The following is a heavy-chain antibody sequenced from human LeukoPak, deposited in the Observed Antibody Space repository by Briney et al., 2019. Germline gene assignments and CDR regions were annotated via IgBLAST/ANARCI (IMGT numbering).Heavy chain of an antibody. Sequence: PGGSLRLSCAASGFTFSDYYVSWIRQAPGKGLEWVSAISGSGGSTYYADSVKGRFTISRDNSKNTLYLQMNSLRAEDTAVYYCAKDRYDFWSGYQSFDYWGQGTLVTVSS. V-gene: IGHV3-23*01. CDR3: AKDRYDFWSGYQSFDY. CDR1: GFTFSDYY. CDR2: ISGSGGST. D-gene: IGHD3-3*01. J-gene: IGHJ4*02.